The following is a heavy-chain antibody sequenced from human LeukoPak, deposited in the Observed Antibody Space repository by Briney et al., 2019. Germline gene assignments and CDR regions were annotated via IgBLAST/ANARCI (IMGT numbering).Heavy chain of an antibody. V-gene: IGHV4-59*01. Sequence: SETLSLTCTVSGGSISSYYWSWIRQPPGKGLEWIGYIYYSGSTNYNPSLKSRVTISVDTSKNQFSLKLSSVTAADTAVYYCARDSDSEELLDNWGQGTLVTVSP. J-gene: IGHJ4*02. CDR1: GGSISSYY. CDR3: ARDSDSEELLDN. D-gene: IGHD3-10*01. CDR2: IYYSGST.